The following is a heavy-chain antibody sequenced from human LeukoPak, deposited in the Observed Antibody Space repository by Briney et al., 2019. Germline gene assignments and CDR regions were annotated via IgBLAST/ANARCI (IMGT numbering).Heavy chain of an antibody. CDR3: TRDLIVADY. Sequence: PGGSLRLSCAASGFSFISYEMNWVRQAPGKGLQWVSYISSSGSAIYHADSVKGRFTISRDNAKNSLYLQMNSLRAEDTGVYYRTRDLIVADYWGQGTLVTVSS. V-gene: IGHV3-48*03. J-gene: IGHJ4*02. CDR1: GFSFISYE. D-gene: IGHD3-22*01. CDR2: ISSSGSAI.